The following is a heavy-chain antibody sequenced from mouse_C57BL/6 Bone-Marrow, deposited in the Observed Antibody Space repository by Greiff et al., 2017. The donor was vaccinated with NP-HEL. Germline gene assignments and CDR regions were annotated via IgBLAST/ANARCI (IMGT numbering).Heavy chain of an antibody. V-gene: IGHV1-81*01. D-gene: IGHD3-2*02. CDR3: AREKDSSGYGAHYYAMDY. CDR2: IYPRSGNP. J-gene: IGHJ4*01. CDR1: GYTFTSYG. Sequence: QVQLQQSGAELARPGASVKLSCKASGYTFTSYGISWVKQRTGQGLEWIGEIYPRSGNPYYNEKFKGKATLTADQSSSTAYMELRSLTSEDSAVYFCAREKDSSGYGAHYYAMDYWGQGTSVTVSS.